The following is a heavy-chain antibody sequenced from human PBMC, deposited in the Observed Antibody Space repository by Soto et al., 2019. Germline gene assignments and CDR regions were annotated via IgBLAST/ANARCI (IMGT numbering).Heavy chain of an antibody. CDR3: ARYYYDSSGYYLDYYYGMDV. CDR2: IIPIFGTA. Sequence: SVKVSCKASGGTFSSYAISWVRQAPGQGLEWMGGIIPIFGTANYAQKFQGRVTITADESTSTAYMELSSLRSEDTAVYYCARYYYDSSGYYLDYYYGMDVWGQGTTVTVSS. J-gene: IGHJ6*02. CDR1: GGTFSSYA. V-gene: IGHV1-69*13. D-gene: IGHD3-22*01.